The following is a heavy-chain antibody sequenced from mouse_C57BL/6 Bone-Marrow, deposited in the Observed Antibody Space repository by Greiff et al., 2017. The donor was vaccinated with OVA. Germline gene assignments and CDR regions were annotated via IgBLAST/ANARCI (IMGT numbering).Heavy chain of an antibody. CDR1: GYTFTDYY. Sequence: EVQLQQSGPELVKPGASVKISCKASGYTFTDYYMNWVKQSHGKSLEWIGDTNPNNGGTSYNQKFKGKATLTVDKSSSTAYMELRSLTSEDSAVYYCARPYYYGSSYEDWYFDVWGTGTTVTVSS. V-gene: IGHV1-26*01. J-gene: IGHJ1*03. D-gene: IGHD1-1*01. CDR3: ARPYYYGSSYEDWYFDV. CDR2: TNPNNGGT.